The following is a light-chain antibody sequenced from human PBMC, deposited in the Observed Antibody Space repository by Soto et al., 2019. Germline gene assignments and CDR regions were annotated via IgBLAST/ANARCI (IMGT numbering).Light chain of an antibody. Sequence: EIVLTQSPATLSLSPGERVTLSCRASQSVSSYLAWYQQKPGQAPRLLIYDASNRATGIPARFSGSGSGTDFTLTISSLEPEDFAVHYCQQRSNWPPFTFGQGTRLEIK. CDR1: QSVSSY. CDR3: QQRSNWPPFT. V-gene: IGKV3-11*01. CDR2: DAS. J-gene: IGKJ5*01.